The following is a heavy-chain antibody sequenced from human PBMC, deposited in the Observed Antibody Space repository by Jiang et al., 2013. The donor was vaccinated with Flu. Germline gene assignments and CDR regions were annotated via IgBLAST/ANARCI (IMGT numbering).Heavy chain of an antibody. J-gene: IGHJ4*02. Sequence: SGAEVKKPGSSVRVSCKASGGTFSSDTVSWVRQAPGQGLEWMGWINPNSGGTNYAQKFQGRVTMTRDTSISTAYMELSRLTSDDTAVYYCARVGSASYDYWGQGTLVTVSS. CDR1: GGTFSSDT. D-gene: IGHD6-6*01. V-gene: IGHV1-2*02. CDR2: INPNSGGT. CDR3: ARVGSASYDY.